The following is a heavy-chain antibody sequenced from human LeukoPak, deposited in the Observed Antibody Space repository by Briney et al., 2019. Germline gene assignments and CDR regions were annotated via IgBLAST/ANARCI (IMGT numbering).Heavy chain of an antibody. CDR1: GYTFTSYA. CDR3: ARDSGSGNNDY. J-gene: IGHJ4*02. V-gene: IGHV1-3*01. Sequence: ASVKVSCKASGYTFTSYAIHWVRQAPGQRLEWMGWIRAGNGNTKYSQNFQGRVTFISNTSATTAFMELSSLRSEDAAVYYCARDSGSGNNDYWGQGTLVTVSS. CDR2: IRAGNGNT. D-gene: IGHD1-26*01.